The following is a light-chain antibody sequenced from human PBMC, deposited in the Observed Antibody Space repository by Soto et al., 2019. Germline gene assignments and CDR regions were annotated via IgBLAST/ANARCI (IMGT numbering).Light chain of an antibody. CDR3: CSYAGSSMFV. Sequence: QSALTQPASVSGSPGQSITISCTGSSSDVGTYNLVSWYQHHPGKAPKLMISEVVKRPSGVSNRSSGSKSSNTASLTISGLQAEDEADYYCCSYAGSSMFVFGGGTKLTVL. J-gene: IGLJ2*01. CDR1: SSDVGTYNL. V-gene: IGLV2-23*02. CDR2: EVV.